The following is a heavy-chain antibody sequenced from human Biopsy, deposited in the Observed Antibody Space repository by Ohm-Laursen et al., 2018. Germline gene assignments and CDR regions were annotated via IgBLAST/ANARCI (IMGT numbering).Heavy chain of an antibody. D-gene: IGHD1-26*01. V-gene: IGHV4-59*01. CDR2: IYYSGST. CDR1: GGSFGSFF. Sequence: GTLSLTCTVSGGSFGSFFWSWIRQPPGKGLEWIGYIYYSGSTNYNPSLRSRVTISADRSKNQFSLELSSVTAADTAVYYCARVGAGAPSIDYFDYWGQGALVTISS. CDR3: ARVGAGAPSIDYFDY. J-gene: IGHJ4*02.